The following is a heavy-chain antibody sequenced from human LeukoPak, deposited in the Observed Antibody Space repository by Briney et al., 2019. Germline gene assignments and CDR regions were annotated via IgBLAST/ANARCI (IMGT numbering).Heavy chain of an antibody. Sequence: PSETLSLTCTASGGSISSSSYYWGWIRQPPGKGLECIGNIYSSGTTYYNPSLKSRVTISIDTSRSQFSLRLSPVTAADTAVYYCVQNIPGSIEHWGQGTLVTVSS. CDR3: VQNIPGSIEH. V-gene: IGHV4-39*01. CDR2: IYSSGTT. D-gene: IGHD1-20*01. J-gene: IGHJ1*01. CDR1: GGSISSSSYY.